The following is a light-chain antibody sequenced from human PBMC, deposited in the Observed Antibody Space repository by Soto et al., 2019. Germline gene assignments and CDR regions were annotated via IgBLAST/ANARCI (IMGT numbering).Light chain of an antibody. CDR1: QDISNH. J-gene: IGKJ2*01. Sequence: DIQMTQSPSSLSASVGDRVTITCQASQDISNHLNWYQLQPGEAPKLLIYTASNLETGVPSRFSGSGSEKDFTLTISSLQPEDIAIYYCQQYGSLPYIFGQGTKLEIK. CDR3: QQYGSLPYI. V-gene: IGKV1-33*01. CDR2: TAS.